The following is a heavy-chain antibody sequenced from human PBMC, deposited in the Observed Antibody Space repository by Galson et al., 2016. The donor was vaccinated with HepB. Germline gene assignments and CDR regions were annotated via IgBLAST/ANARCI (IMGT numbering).Heavy chain of an antibody. CDR2: VYQSGST. CDR1: GGSMSSSNW. J-gene: IGHJ6*02. Sequence: TLSLTCAVSGGSMSSSNWWSWVRQPPGKGLEWIGEVYQSGSTNYSPSLKSRVTISIDKSKNQFSLKLTSVTAADAAVYYCARVPPRYYYYYGMDVWGQGTTVTVSS. V-gene: IGHV4-4*02. CDR3: ARVPPRYYYYYGMDV.